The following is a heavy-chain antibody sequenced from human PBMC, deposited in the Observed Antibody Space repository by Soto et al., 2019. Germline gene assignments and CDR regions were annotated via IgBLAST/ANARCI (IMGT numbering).Heavy chain of an antibody. D-gene: IGHD3-10*01. CDR1: GFSFSKYG. J-gene: IGHJ4*02. Sequence: VQLVESGGGVVQPGRSLTLSCAASGFSFSKYGMHWVRQAPGKGLDWVAIIWYDGSKKYYGDSVKGRFTISRDNSKDTLFLQMNSLRADDTAIYYCGRLGGSGGDWIDYWGQGTLVTVSS. CDR2: IWYDGSKK. CDR3: GRLGGSGGDWIDY. V-gene: IGHV3-33*01.